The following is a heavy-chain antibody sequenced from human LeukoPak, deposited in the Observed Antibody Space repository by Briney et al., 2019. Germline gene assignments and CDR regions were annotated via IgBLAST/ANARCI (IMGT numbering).Heavy chain of an antibody. D-gene: IGHD2-2*01. CDR3: ARLKLLWSNYFDY. V-gene: IGHV3-48*03. CDR2: ISSTGSTI. CDR1: GFTFSSYE. J-gene: IGHJ4*02. Sequence: PGGSLRLSCEASGFTFSSYEMNWVRQAPGKGLEWVSYISSTGSTIYYADSVKGRFTISRDNAKNSLYLQMNSLRAEDTAVYYCARLKLLWSNYFDYWGQGTLVTVSS.